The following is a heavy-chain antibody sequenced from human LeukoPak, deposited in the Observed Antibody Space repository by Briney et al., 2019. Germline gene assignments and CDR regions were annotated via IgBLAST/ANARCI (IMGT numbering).Heavy chain of an antibody. V-gene: IGHV1-46*01. CDR3: ARVGTGWEFDY. Sequence: ASVKVSCKASGYTFTSYYMHWVRQAPGQGLEWMGKINPSGGSTSYAQKFQGRVTMTRDTSTSTVYMELSSLRSEDTAVYYCARVGTGWEFDYWGQGTLVTVSS. CDR1: GYTFTSYY. CDR2: INPSGGST. D-gene: IGHD6-19*01. J-gene: IGHJ4*02.